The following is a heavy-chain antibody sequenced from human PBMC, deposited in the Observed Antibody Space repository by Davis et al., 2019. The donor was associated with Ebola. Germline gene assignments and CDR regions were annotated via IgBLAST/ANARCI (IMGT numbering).Heavy chain of an antibody. CDR3: AIETHSSGHAGCFDP. Sequence: GESLKIFCAASGSTFSSYAMSWVRQAPGKGLEWVSAISGSGGSTYYADSVKGRFTISRDNSKNMLYLQMNSLRPEDTAVYVCAIETHSSGHAGCFDPWGQGTLVTVSS. CDR2: ISGSGGST. D-gene: IGHD5-12*01. J-gene: IGHJ5*02. CDR1: GSTFSSYA. V-gene: IGHV3-23*01.